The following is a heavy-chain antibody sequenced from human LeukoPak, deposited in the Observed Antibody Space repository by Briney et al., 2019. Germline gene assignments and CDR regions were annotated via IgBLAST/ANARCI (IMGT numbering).Heavy chain of an antibody. J-gene: IGHJ6*02. D-gene: IGHD3-3*01. V-gene: IGHV1-69*13. CDR3: ARGGGIFGVLTTAHYYGIDV. Sequence: SVKVSCKTSGGTFTNSAISWVRQAPGQGLEWMGGINPIFRTANYAQQFQDRVTIIADESTSTAYMELSLLKFEDTAVYYCARGGGIFGVLTTAHYYGIDVWGQGTTVTVSS. CDR2: INPIFRTA. CDR1: GGTFTNSA.